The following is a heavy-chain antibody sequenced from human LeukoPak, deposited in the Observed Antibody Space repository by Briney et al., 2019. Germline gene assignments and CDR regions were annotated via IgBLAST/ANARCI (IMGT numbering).Heavy chain of an antibody. V-gene: IGHV1-2*02. CDR1: GYTFTGYY. CDR2: INPDTGGT. Sequence: ASVKVFCRASGYTFTGYYMHWVRQAPGQGLEWMGWINPDTGGTNYAQNFQGRVTMTRDTSISTAYMELSTLRSDDTAVYYCAREGVVKGTDVWGQGTTVTVSS. CDR3: AREGVVKGTDV. J-gene: IGHJ6*02.